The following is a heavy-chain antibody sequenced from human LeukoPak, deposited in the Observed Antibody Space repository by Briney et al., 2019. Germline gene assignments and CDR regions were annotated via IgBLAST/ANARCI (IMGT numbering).Heavy chain of an antibody. D-gene: IGHD1-26*01. V-gene: IGHV3-21*01. Sequence: GGSLRLSCAASGFTFSSYSMNWVRQAPGKGLEWVSSISSSSGYIYYADSVKGRFTISRDNAKNSLYLQMSSLRAEDTAVYYCAKDKEWELHQGGFDYWGQGTLVTVSS. CDR3: AKDKEWELHQGGFDY. J-gene: IGHJ4*02. CDR1: GFTFSSYS. CDR2: ISSSSGYI.